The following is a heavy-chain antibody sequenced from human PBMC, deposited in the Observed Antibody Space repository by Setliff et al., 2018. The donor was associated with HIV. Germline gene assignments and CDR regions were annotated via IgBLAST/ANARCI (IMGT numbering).Heavy chain of an antibody. J-gene: IGHJ6*03. CDR2: ISSRGTTI. CDR3: ARDSLLEWSRYGYKDV. V-gene: IGHV3-48*01. CDR1: GFIFSNYD. Sequence: GGSLRLSCAASGFIFSNYDMNWVRQTPGKWLDWISYISSRGTTIYYTYSVKGRFTISRANVKNSMYLHMNSLRAEDTAVYYCARDSLLEWSRYGYKDVWGKGTTVTVSS. D-gene: IGHD3-3*01.